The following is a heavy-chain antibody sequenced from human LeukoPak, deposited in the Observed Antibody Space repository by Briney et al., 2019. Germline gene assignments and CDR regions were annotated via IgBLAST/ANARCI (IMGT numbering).Heavy chain of an antibody. CDR1: GFPFSTYG. V-gene: IGHV3-30*03. J-gene: IGHJ4*02. CDR3: ARVDRFGESTHYFDD. CDR2: ISNDGNNK. D-gene: IGHD3-10*01. Sequence: GMSLRLSCAASGFPFSTYGMHWVRQAPGKGLEWVAAISNDGNNKFYADSGKGRFTISRDDPKNTMNLQMNSLRAEDTAVYYCARVDRFGESTHYFDDWGQGTLVTVSS.